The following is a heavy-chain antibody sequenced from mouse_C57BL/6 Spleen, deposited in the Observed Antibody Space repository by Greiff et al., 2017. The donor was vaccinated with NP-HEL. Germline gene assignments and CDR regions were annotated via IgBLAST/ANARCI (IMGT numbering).Heavy chain of an antibody. CDR1: GFTFSDYG. D-gene: IGHD2-5*01. Sequence: DVKLVESGGGLVKPGGSLKLSCAASGFTFSDYGMHWVRQAPEKGLEWVAYISRGSSTIYYADTVKGRFTISRDNAKNTPFLQMTSLRSEDTAMYYCARRYYSSYVGYFDVWGTGTTVTVSS. CDR3: ARRYYSSYVGYFDV. V-gene: IGHV5-17*01. J-gene: IGHJ1*03. CDR2: ISRGSSTI.